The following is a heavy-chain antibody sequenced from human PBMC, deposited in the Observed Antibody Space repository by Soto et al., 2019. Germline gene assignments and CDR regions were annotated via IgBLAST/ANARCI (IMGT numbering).Heavy chain of an antibody. Sequence: GGSLRLSCAASGFTFSSYAMHWVRQAPGKGLEWVAVISYDGSNKYYADSVKGRFTISRDNSKNTLYLQMNSLRAEDTAVYYCASAGYCSGGSCYSERGYYYYGMDVWGQGTTVTAP. CDR2: ISYDGSNK. CDR1: GFTFSSYA. J-gene: IGHJ6*02. CDR3: ASAGYCSGGSCYSERGYYYYGMDV. D-gene: IGHD2-15*01. V-gene: IGHV3-30-3*01.